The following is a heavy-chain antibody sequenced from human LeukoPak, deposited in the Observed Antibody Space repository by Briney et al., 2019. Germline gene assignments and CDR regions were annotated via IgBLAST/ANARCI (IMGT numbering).Heavy chain of an antibody. CDR2: ISGSGDRT. Sequence: GGTLRLSCAASRFTFSSYGMNWVRQTPGKGLEWVSAISGSGDRTYHADSVKGRFTISRDNSKNMLYLQMNSLRAEDTALYYCAKDNDDILTGYPQPLVDYWGQGTLVTVSS. CDR1: RFTFSSYG. CDR3: AKDNDDILTGYPQPLVDY. V-gene: IGHV3-23*01. J-gene: IGHJ4*02. D-gene: IGHD3-9*01.